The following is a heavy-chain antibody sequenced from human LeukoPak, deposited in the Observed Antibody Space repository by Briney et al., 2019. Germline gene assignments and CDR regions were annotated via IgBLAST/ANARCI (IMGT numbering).Heavy chain of an antibody. CDR3: ARVSQWELLSPFGY. Sequence: ASVKVSCKASGYTFTCYYMHWVRQAPGQGLEWMGWINPNSGGTNYAQEFQGRVTMTRDTSISTAYLELSRLRSDDTAVYYCARVSQWELLSPFGYWGQGTRVTVSS. D-gene: IGHD1-26*01. V-gene: IGHV1-2*02. J-gene: IGHJ4*02. CDR2: INPNSGGT. CDR1: GYTFTCYY.